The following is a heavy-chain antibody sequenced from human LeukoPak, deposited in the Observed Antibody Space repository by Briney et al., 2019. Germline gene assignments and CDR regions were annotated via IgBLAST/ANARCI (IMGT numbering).Heavy chain of an antibody. Sequence: ASVKVSCKASGGTFSSYAISWVRQAPGQGLEWMGGIIPIFGTANYAQKFQGRVTITADESTSTAYMELSSLRSEDTAVYYCARADMDNWNDVGWFDPWGQGTLVTVSS. D-gene: IGHD1-20*01. J-gene: IGHJ5*02. CDR3: ARADMDNWNDVGWFDP. V-gene: IGHV1-69*13. CDR1: GGTFSSYA. CDR2: IIPIFGTA.